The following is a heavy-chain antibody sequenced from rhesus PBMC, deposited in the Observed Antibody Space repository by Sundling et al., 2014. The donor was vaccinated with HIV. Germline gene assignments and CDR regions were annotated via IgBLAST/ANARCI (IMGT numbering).Heavy chain of an antibody. Sequence: QVQLQESGPGLVKPSETLSLTCDVSGGSISGGYYWSWIRQPPGKGLEWIGVVYGSGSSTNYNPSLKSRVTLSVDTSQNQLSLKLNSVTAADTAVYYCARDIHGLDSWGQGVVVTVSS. CDR3: ARDIHGLDS. J-gene: IGHJ6*01. CDR1: GGSISGGYY. V-gene: IGHV4-106*01. CDR2: VYGSGSST.